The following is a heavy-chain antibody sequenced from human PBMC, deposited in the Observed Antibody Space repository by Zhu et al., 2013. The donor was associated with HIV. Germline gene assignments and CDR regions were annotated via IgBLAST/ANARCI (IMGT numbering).Heavy chain of an antibody. CDR2: INPKNGDT. J-gene: IGHJ6*03. V-gene: IGHV1-2*02. CDR3: ARDGYWGSDYYYYMDV. Sequence: QVQLVQSGAEVKKPGSSVKVSCKTSGGILSTSSISWVRQAPGQGLEWVGWINPKNGDTKYEQTFHMRFAMTRDTSISTAYMELSRLRSDDTAVYYCARDGYWGSDYYYYMDVWGKGTTVTVSS. D-gene: IGHD7-27*01. CDR1: GGILSTSS.